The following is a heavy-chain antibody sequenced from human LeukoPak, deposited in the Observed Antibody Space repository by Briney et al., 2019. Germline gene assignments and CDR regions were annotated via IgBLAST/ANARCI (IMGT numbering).Heavy chain of an antibody. Sequence: GASVKVSCKASGYTFTDYYIHWVRQAPGQGLEWMGWINPDTGGTYFAQNFQGRVTMTRDTSIRTAYMELWRPRSDDTAVYYCAREAYSSSFFDYWGQGTLVTVSS. CDR3: AREAYSSSFFDY. CDR2: INPDTGGT. V-gene: IGHV1-2*02. D-gene: IGHD6-6*01. CDR1: GYTFTDYY. J-gene: IGHJ4*02.